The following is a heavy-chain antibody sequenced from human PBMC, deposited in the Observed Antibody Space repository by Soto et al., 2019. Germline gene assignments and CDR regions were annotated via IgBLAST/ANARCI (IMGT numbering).Heavy chain of an antibody. Sequence: QVQLQESGPGLVRPSQTLSLICTVSGGSINSGDSYWNWIRQHPEKGLEWIGYINYRGSTFYNPSLKSRIIISVDTSKNQFSLKLSSVTAADTAVYYCARDAPGVPPYWGQGTLVTVSS. CDR2: INYRGST. CDR1: GGSINSGDSY. J-gene: IGHJ4*02. V-gene: IGHV4-31*03. CDR3: ARDAPGVPPY. D-gene: IGHD2-2*01.